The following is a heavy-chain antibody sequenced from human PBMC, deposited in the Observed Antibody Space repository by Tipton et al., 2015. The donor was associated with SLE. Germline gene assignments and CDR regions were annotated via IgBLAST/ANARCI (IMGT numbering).Heavy chain of an antibody. J-gene: IGHJ4*02. D-gene: IGHD5-24*01. CDR2: IFYSGRT. Sequence: TLSLTCTVSGGSISSSSYYWGWIRQPPGKGLEWIGNIFYSGRTDYNPSLKSRVTMSLDTSENQFSLKLSSVTAADTAVYYCARDLDGYNYGDYWGQGILVTVSS. CDR3: ARDLDGYNYGDY. CDR1: GGSISSSSYY. V-gene: IGHV4-39*07.